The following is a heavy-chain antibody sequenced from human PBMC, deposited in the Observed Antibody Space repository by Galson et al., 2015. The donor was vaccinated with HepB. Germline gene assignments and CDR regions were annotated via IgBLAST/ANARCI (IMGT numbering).Heavy chain of an antibody. J-gene: IGHJ5*02. CDR3: ARDRKTTVTTNWFDP. CDR1: GFTFSDYY. Sequence: SLRLSCAASGFTFSDYYMSWIRQAPGKGLEWVSYISSSSSYTNYADSVKGRFTISRDNAKNSLYLQMNSLRAEDTAVYYCARDRKTTVTTNWFDPWGQGTLVTVSS. D-gene: IGHD4-11*01. CDR2: ISSSSSYT. V-gene: IGHV3-11*06.